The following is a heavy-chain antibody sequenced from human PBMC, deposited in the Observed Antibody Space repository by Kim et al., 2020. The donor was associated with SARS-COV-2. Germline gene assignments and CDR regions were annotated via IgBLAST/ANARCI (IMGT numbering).Heavy chain of an antibody. CDR2: ITSKTDAGSI. CDR3: YHCGGDCYYPDGNYYYGMYV. D-gene: IGHD2-21*02. Sequence: GGSLRLSCAASEFTFSNAWMNWVRQAPGKGLEWVGRITSKTDAGSIDYAAPGKGRFTISRDDAKHTLYLQMNSLKTADTAVYYCYHCGGDCYYPDGNYYYGMYVWGQGTTVTVSS. V-gene: IGHV3-15*01. J-gene: IGHJ6*02. CDR1: EFTFSNAW.